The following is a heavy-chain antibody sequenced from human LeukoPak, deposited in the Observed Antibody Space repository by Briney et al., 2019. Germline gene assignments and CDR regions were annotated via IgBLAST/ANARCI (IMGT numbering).Heavy chain of an antibody. V-gene: IGHV3-53*01. Sequence: GGSLRLSCAASGFTFDDYVMHWVRQAPGKGLTWVSVIYSSGSTYYADSVKGRFAISRDDSKNTLHLQMNSLRAEDTAMYYCTRAHGRITRDAYLDYWGQGTLVTVSS. D-gene: IGHD3-10*01. CDR2: IYSSGST. CDR3: TRAHGRITRDAYLDY. CDR1: GFTFDDYV. J-gene: IGHJ4*02.